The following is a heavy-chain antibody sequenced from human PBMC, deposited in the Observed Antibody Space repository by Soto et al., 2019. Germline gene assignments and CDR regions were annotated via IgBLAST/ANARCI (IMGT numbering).Heavy chain of an antibody. CDR3: ARGGRITIFGVAKNIDY. Sequence: QGQLQQWGAGLLKPSETLSLTCAVYGGSFSGFYWSWIRQPPGKGLEWIGEINHSGSTNSNPSLKRRVTISVDTAKNQFSLQLSSVTAADTAVYYCARGGRITIFGVAKNIDYWGQGTLVTVSS. CDR1: GGSFSGFY. CDR2: INHSGST. J-gene: IGHJ4*02. V-gene: IGHV4-34*01. D-gene: IGHD3-3*01.